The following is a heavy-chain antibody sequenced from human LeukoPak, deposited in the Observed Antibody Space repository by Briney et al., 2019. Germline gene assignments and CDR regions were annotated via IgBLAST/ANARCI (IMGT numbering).Heavy chain of an antibody. Sequence: SETLSLTCAVYGGSFSGYYWGWIRQPPGKGLEWIGEINHSGSTNYNPSLKSRVTISVDTSKNQFSLKLSSVTAADTAVYYCARYSSGWYDGGYWGQGTLVTVSS. V-gene: IGHV4-34*01. CDR2: INHSGST. CDR1: GGSFSGYY. J-gene: IGHJ4*02. D-gene: IGHD6-19*01. CDR3: ARYSSGWYDGGY.